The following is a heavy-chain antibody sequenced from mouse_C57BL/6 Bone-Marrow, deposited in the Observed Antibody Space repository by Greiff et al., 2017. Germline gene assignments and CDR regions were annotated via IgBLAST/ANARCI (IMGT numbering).Heavy chain of an antibody. V-gene: IGHV3-5*01. CDR3: ARVTGTDYYAMDY. CDR1: GISITTGNYR. J-gene: IGHJ4*01. D-gene: IGHD4-1*01. Sequence: VQLQQSGPGLVKPSQTVFLTCTVTGISITTGNYRWSWIRQFPGNKLEWIGYIYYSGTITYNPSLTSRTTITRDTPKNQFFLEMNSLTAEDTATYYCARVTGTDYYAMDYWGQGTSVTVSS. CDR2: IYYSGTI.